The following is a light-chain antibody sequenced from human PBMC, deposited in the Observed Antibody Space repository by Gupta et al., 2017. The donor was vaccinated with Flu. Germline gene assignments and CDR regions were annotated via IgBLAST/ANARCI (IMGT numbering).Light chain of an antibody. CDR1: QSVSTY. J-gene: IGKJ2*01. V-gene: IGKV3-11*01. CDR3: QQRSELPVYT. Sequence: EIVLTQSPATLSLSPGERAILSCRASQSVSTYLAWYQQKPGQAPRLLMYDTSKRVAGIPARFSGSGSGTDFTLTISTLEPEDFAVYYCQQRSELPVYTFGQGTRLEIQ. CDR2: DTS.